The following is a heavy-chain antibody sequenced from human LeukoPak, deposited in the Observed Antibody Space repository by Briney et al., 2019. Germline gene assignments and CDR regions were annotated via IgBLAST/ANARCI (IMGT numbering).Heavy chain of an antibody. CDR2: IVSNGDRT. V-gene: IGHV3-64D*09. Sequence: GGSLRLSRSAPGFTFSRYGIHWVRQAPGKGLEYVSAIVSNGDRTYSADSVKGRFTISRDNAKNTLYLQMSSLRPNNTAVYYCVNPGWYSVSSGYSYYYGMEVWGQGTTVTVSS. J-gene: IGHJ6*02. CDR3: VNPGWYSVSSGYSYYYGMEV. CDR1: GFTFSRYG. D-gene: IGHD3-22*01.